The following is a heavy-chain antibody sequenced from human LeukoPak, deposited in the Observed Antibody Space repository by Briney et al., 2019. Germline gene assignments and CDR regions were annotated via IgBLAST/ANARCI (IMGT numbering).Heavy chain of an antibody. V-gene: IGHV4-4*07. CDR1: GDSMSSYY. J-gene: IGHJ4*02. Sequence: SETLSLTCTVSGDSMSSYYGSWMRQPAGKGLEWIGRIYPSGSITYNPSLKSRLTMSVDTSKNQFSLRLSSVTAADTAVYYCARDSSGYTRRYYFDSWGQGILVTVSS. CDR3: ARDSSGYTRRYYFDS. CDR2: IYPSGSI. D-gene: IGHD3-22*01.